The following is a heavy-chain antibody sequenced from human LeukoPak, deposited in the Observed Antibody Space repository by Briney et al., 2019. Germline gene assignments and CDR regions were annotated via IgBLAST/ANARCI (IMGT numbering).Heavy chain of an antibody. CDR3: AREPLYYYDSSATGDY. CDR1: GYTFTSYG. V-gene: IGHV1-18*01. D-gene: IGHD3-22*01. CDR2: ISAYNGNT. J-gene: IGHJ4*02. Sequence: GESLKISCKASGYTFTSYGISWVRQAPGQGLEWMGWISAYNGNTNYAQKLQGRVTMTTDTSTSTAYMELRSLRSDDTAVYYCAREPLYYYDSSATGDYWGQGTLVTVSS.